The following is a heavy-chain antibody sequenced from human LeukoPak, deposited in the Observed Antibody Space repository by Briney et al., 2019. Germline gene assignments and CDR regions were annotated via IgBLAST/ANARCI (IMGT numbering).Heavy chain of an antibody. D-gene: IGHD5-24*01. V-gene: IGHV3-23*01. CDR2: IGSSGGST. Sequence: PGGSLRLSCAASGFTFSNYAMNWVRQAPGKGLEWVSTIGSSGGSTYYADSVKGRFTISRDNSKNTLYLQMNSLRAEDTAVYYCAKVFRDGHNYPFDYWGQGTLVTVSS. CDR1: GFTFSNYA. CDR3: AKVFRDGHNYPFDY. J-gene: IGHJ4*02.